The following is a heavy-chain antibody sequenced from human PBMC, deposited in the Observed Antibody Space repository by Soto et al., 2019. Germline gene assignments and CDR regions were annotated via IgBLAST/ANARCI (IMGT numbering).Heavy chain of an antibody. Sequence: SETLSLTCSVSGGSISRYYWSWIRQPPGKGLEWIGYVYHSGSTNYNPSLKSRVAISVDTSKNQFSLKLSSVTAADTAVYYCARLITTGYSYAYYYYGIDVWGQGTTVTVSS. CDR3: ARLITTGYSYAYYYYGIDV. D-gene: IGHD5-18*01. CDR2: VYHSGST. V-gene: IGHV4-59*01. J-gene: IGHJ6*02. CDR1: GGSISRYY.